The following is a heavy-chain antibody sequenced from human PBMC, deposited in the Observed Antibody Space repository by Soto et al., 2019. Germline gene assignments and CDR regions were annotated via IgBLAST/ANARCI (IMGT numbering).Heavy chain of an antibody. Sequence: SVTLSLTCTVSGVSISGYYWSLIRQPPGKGLEWIGYMYNTGSTVYNPSFKSRVTLSVDTSKNQFSLKLNSVTAADTAVYYCARDLWGYCGTDCYPLDVWGQGTTVTVSS. D-gene: IGHD2-21*02. CDR1: GVSISGYY. CDR2: MYNTGST. J-gene: IGHJ6*02. CDR3: ARDLWGYCGTDCYPLDV. V-gene: IGHV4-59*01.